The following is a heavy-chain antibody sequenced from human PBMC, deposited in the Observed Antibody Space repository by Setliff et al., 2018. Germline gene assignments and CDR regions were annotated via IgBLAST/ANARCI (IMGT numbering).Heavy chain of an antibody. CDR3: TTDWSRGDSGNYLRLDY. CDR1: GFTFSTYA. Sequence: LRLSCAASGFTFSTYAMNWVRQAPGKGLEWVASLSASGVSTYYADSVKGQFTISRGNSNNILYLQMNNLRAEDTALYYCTTDWSRGDSGNYLRLDYWGPGTLVTVSS. V-gene: IGHV3-23*01. CDR2: LSASGVST. D-gene: IGHD3-10*01. J-gene: IGHJ4*02.